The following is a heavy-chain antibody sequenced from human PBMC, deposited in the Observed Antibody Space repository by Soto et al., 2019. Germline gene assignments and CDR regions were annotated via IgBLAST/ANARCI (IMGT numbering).Heavy chain of an antibody. CDR2: ISYDGSNK. J-gene: IGHJ3*02. CDR1: GFTFSSYA. V-gene: IGHV3-30-3*01. Sequence: PGGSLRLSCAASGFTFSSYAMHWVRQAPGKGLEWVAVISYDGSNKYYADSVKGRFTISRGNSKNTLYLQMNSLRAEDTAVYYCARDLAYSSHDAFDIWGQGTMVTVSS. CDR3: ARDLAYSSHDAFDI. D-gene: IGHD5-18*01.